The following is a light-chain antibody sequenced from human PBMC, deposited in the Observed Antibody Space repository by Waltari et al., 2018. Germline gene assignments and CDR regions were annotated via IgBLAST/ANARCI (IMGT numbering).Light chain of an antibody. CDR2: ITN. CDR3: VLYMGDGTCV. Sequence: QTVVTQEPSLSVSPGGTVTLTCGLTSGSVSTSNSPSWYQQTPGQAPPTLFYITNSRSSGVSDRFFGSILGKKAALTITGAQADDEGDYYCVLYMGDGTCVFGGGTKLTVL. J-gene: IGLJ3*02. V-gene: IGLV8-61*01. CDR1: SGSVSTSNS.